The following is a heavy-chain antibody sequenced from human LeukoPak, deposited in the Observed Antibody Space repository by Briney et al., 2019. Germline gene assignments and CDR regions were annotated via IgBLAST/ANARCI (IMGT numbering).Heavy chain of an antibody. Sequence: GGSLRLSCPASGFTFSSYAMSWVRQAPGKGLEWVSASSGSGGSTYYADSVKGRFTISRDNSKNTLYLQMNSLRAEDTAVYYCAKQLPSKNYYDSSGYSGYWGQGTLVTVSS. D-gene: IGHD3-22*01. CDR3: AKQLPSKNYYDSSGYSGY. J-gene: IGHJ4*02. CDR2: SSGSGGST. V-gene: IGHV3-23*01. CDR1: GFTFSSYA.